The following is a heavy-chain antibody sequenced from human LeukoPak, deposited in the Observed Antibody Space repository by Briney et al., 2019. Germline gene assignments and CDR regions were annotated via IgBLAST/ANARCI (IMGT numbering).Heavy chain of an antibody. CDR3: ARVDYDSSGSPGWFDP. J-gene: IGHJ5*02. V-gene: IGHV1-18*01. CDR1: GYTFTSYG. Sequence: ASVKVSCKASGYTFTSYGISWVRQAPGQGLEWMGWISAYNGNTNYAQKLQGRVTMTTDTSTSTAYMELRSLRSDDTAVYYCARVDYDSSGSPGWFDPWGQGTLVTVSS. D-gene: IGHD3-22*01. CDR2: ISAYNGNT.